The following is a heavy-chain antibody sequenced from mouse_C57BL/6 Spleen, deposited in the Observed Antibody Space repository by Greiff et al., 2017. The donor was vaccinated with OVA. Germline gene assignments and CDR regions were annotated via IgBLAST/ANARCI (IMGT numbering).Heavy chain of an antibody. CDR2: INPNNGGT. D-gene: IGHD1-1*01. CDR1: GYTFTDYN. Sequence: EVQLQESGPELVKPGASVKMSCNASGYTFTDYNMHWVKQSHGKSLEWIGYINPNNGGTSYNQKFKGKATLTVNKSSSTAYMELRSLTSEDSAVYYCAINYYGSRGWYFDVWGTGTTVTVSS. CDR3: AINYYGSRGWYFDV. V-gene: IGHV1-22*01. J-gene: IGHJ1*03.